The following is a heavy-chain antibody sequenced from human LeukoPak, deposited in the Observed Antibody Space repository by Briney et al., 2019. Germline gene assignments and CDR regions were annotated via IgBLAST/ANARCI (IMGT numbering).Heavy chain of an antibody. CDR2: ISGSGGST. CDR1: GFTFSSYA. D-gene: IGHD4-17*01. J-gene: IGHJ4*02. V-gene: IGHV3-23*01. Sequence: HPGGSLRLSCAASGFTFSSYAMSWVRQASGKGLEWVSAISGSGGSTYYADSVKGRFTISRDNSKNTLYLQMNSLRAEDTAVYYCAKGDYGDYVGYFDYWGQGTLVTVSS. CDR3: AKGDYGDYVGYFDY.